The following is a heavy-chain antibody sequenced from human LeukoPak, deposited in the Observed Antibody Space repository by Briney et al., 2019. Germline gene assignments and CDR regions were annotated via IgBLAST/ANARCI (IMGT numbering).Heavy chain of an antibody. V-gene: IGHV1-2*02. J-gene: IGHJ6*03. CDR2: INPNSGGT. CDR3: ARDSSSWYPDRSYYYYYMDV. D-gene: IGHD6-13*01. Sequence: GASVKASCKASGYTFTGYYMHWVRQAPGQGLEWMGWINPNSGGTNYAQKFQGRVTMTRDTSISTAYMELSRLRSDDTAVYYCARDSSSWYPDRSYYYYYMDVWGKGTTVTIS. CDR1: GYTFTGYY.